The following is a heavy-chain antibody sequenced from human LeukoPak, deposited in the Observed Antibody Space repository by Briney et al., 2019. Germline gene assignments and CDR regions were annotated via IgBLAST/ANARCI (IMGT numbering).Heavy chain of an antibody. CDR2: IYTSGST. Sequence: SETLSLTCTVSGASISSGSYYWSWIRQPAGKGLEWIGRIYTSGSTNYSPSLKTRVTISVDRSKNQFSLKLSSVTAADTAVYYCARVVYSGYDFRGAMDVWGKGTTVTVSS. J-gene: IGHJ6*03. D-gene: IGHD5-12*01. CDR1: GASISSGSYY. V-gene: IGHV4-61*02. CDR3: ARVVYSGYDFRGAMDV.